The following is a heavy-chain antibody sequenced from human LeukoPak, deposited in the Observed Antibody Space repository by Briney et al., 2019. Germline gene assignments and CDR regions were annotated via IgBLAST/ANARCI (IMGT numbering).Heavy chain of an antibody. J-gene: IGHJ4*02. Sequence: GSLRLSCAASGFAFSSYRMHWVRQAPGKGLVWVSRINSDGSTTSYADSVKGRFTISRDNSKNTVYLQMNSLRAEDTAVYYCARYYYDSSGYPYYFDYWGQGTLVTVSS. D-gene: IGHD3-22*01. V-gene: IGHV3-74*01. CDR3: ARYYYDSSGYPYYFDY. CDR2: INSDGSTT. CDR1: GFAFSSYR.